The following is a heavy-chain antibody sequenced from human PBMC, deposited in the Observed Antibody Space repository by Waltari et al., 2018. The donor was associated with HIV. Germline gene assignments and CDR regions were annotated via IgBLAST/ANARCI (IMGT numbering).Heavy chain of an antibody. V-gene: IGHV3-49*03. D-gene: IGHD3-9*01. Sequence: EVQLVESGGGLVQPGRSLRLSCTASGFTFGDYAMSWFRQAPGEGLEWVRFIRSKAYGGTTEYAASVKGRFTISRDDSKSIAYLQMNSLKTEDTAVYYCLPDYDILTGYLAFDYWGQGTLVTVSS. CDR3: LPDYDILTGYLAFDY. J-gene: IGHJ4*02. CDR1: GFTFGDYA. CDR2: IRSKAYGGTT.